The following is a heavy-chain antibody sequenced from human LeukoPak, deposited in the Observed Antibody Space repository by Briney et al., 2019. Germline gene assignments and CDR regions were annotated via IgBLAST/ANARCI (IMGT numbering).Heavy chain of an antibody. Sequence: GGSLRLSCAASGFTFSSYAMSWVRQAPGKGLEWVSGISGSSDNTYYADSVKGRFTISRDNSKNTLYVQVNSLGTEDTAAYYCAKGSYYDSSGSFYFDYWGQGTLVTVSS. CDR1: GFTFSSYA. D-gene: IGHD3-22*01. CDR3: AKGSYYDSSGSFYFDY. J-gene: IGHJ4*02. V-gene: IGHV3-23*01. CDR2: ISGSSDNT.